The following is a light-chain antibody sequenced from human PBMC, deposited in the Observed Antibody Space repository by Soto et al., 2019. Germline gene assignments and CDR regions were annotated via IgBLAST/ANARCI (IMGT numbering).Light chain of an antibody. CDR2: EVS. CDR3: TSYAGTYSFFYV. V-gene: IGLV2-8*01. J-gene: IGLJ1*01. CDR1: SSDVGAYNY. Sequence: SALPQPPSASGSPGQSVTISCTGTSSDVGAYNYVSWYQQLPGKAPKLIIYEVSKRPSGVPDRFSGSKSGNTASLTVSGLQAEDEADYYCTSYAGTYSFFYVFGTGTKVTV.